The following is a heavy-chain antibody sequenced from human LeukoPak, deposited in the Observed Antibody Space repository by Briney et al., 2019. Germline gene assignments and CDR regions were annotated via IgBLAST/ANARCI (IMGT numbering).Heavy chain of an antibody. D-gene: IGHD6-13*01. CDR3: ARGLHDRSWYGAH. CDR1: GFTFSDYT. CDR2: LPPDGSYQ. J-gene: IGHJ4*02. V-gene: IGHV3-30*09. Sequence: GGSLRLSCAASGFTFSDYTMQWVRQAPGKGLEWVALLPPDGSYQYYADSLKGRFAISRDNFKNALYLQTNSLRLEDTAVYYCARGLHDRSWYGAHWGQGTLLSVSS.